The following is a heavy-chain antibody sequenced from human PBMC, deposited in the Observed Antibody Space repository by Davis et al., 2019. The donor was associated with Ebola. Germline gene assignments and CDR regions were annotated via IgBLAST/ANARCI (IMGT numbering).Heavy chain of an antibody. V-gene: IGHV2-70*11. CDR1: RFSLSTSGLC. J-gene: IGHJ6*02. CDR2: IDWDDDK. CDR3: ARTLTYYDFWSGYYYYYYGMDV. D-gene: IGHD3-3*01. Sequence: SGPTLAKPTQTLTLTSPFSRFSLSTSGLCVSWIRQPPGKALEWPARIDWDDDKYYSTSLKTRLTISKDTSKNQVVLTMTNMDPVDTATYYCARTLTYYDFWSGYYYYYYGMDVWGQGTTVTVSS.